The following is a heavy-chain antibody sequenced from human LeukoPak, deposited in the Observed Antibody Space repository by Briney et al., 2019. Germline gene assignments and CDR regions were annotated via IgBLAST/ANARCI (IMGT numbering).Heavy chain of an antibody. J-gene: IGHJ4*02. CDR3: ARGRSSGWLNYFDY. D-gene: IGHD6-19*01. CDR1: GGSISSYY. V-gene: IGHV4-59*01. Sequence: PSGTLSLTCTVSGGSISSYYWSWIRQPPGKGLEWIGYIYYSGSTNYNPSLKSRVTISVDTSKNQFSLKLSSVTAADTAVYYCARGRSSGWLNYFDYWGQGTLVTVSS. CDR2: IYYSGST.